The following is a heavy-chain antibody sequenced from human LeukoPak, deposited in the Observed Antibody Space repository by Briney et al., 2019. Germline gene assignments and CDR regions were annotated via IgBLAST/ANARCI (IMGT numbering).Heavy chain of an antibody. CDR1: GFTFSSYA. Sequence: GGSLRLSCAASGFTFSSYAMSWVRQAPGKGRGWVSAISGSGGSTYSADSVKGRFTISRDNSKNTLYLQMNSLRAEDTAVYYCAKDYDSVGYTYGDYWGQGTLVTVSS. CDR2: ISGSGGST. J-gene: IGHJ4*02. V-gene: IGHV3-23*01. D-gene: IGHD5-18*01. CDR3: AKDYDSVGYTYGDY.